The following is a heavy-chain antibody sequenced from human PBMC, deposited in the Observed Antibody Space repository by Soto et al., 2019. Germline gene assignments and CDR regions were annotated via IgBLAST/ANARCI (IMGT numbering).Heavy chain of an antibody. Sequence: SETLSLTCAVYGGSFSGYYWSWIRQPPGKGLEWIGEINHSGSTNYNPSLKSRVTISVDTSKNQFSLKLSSVTAADTAVYYCARILGYCTNGVCRSLTYYYYGMDVWGQGTTVTVS. CDR1: GGSFSGYY. V-gene: IGHV4-34*01. D-gene: IGHD2-8*01. CDR3: ARILGYCTNGVCRSLTYYYYGMDV. CDR2: INHSGST. J-gene: IGHJ6*02.